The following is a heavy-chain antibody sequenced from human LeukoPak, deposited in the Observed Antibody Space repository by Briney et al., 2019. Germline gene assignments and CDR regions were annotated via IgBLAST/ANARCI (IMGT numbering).Heavy chain of an antibody. CDR1: GFTFSSSA. CDR3: ARDRTVYYYDSSGYYSLDY. Sequence: GGSLRLSCAASGFTFSSSAMSWVRQAPGKGLEWVSGINWNGGSTGYADSVKGRFTISRDNAKNSLYLQMNSLRAEDTALYYCARDRTVYYYDSSGYYSLDYWGQGTLVTVSS. CDR2: INWNGGST. J-gene: IGHJ4*02. V-gene: IGHV3-20*04. D-gene: IGHD3-22*01.